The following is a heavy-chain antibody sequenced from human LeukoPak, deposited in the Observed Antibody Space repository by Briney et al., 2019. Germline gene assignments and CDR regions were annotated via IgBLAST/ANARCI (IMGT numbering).Heavy chain of an antibody. Sequence: GRSLRLAWAASGLTFSSYAMHWVRQAPGNGLEWVAVISYAVGNKYYADSVKGGFTISRDNSKNTLYLQMTSLRAEDTAVYYCARVKRDGSVSYYSDYWGQGTLVTVSS. CDR1: GLTFSSYA. CDR3: ARVKRDGSVSYYSDY. CDR2: ISYAVGNK. J-gene: IGHJ4*02. V-gene: IGHV3-30*04. D-gene: IGHD3-10*01.